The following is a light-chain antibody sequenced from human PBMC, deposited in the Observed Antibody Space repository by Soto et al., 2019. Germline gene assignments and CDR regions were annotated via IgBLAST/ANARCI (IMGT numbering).Light chain of an antibody. J-gene: IGKJ1*01. Sequence: DIQMTQSPSTLSASVGDRITITCRASQSISSWLAWYQQKPGKAPKLLIYKASSLESGVSARFSGSGSGTEFTLTISSLQPDDFATYYCQQYNSYSGTFGQGTKVEIK. V-gene: IGKV1-5*03. CDR2: KAS. CDR1: QSISSW. CDR3: QQYNSYSGT.